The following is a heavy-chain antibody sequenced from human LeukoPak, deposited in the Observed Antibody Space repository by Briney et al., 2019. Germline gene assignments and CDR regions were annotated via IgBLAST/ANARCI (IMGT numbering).Heavy chain of an antibody. J-gene: IGHJ4*02. Sequence: GGSLRLSCAASGFTFSSYWMSWVRQAPGKGLEWGANIKQDGSEKYYVDSVKGRFTISRDNAKTSLYLQMNSLRAEDTAVYYCARAGSSSWYYFDYWGQGTLVTVSS. CDR3: ARAGSSSWYYFDY. V-gene: IGHV3-7*01. D-gene: IGHD6-13*01. CDR2: IKQDGSEK. CDR1: GFTFSSYW.